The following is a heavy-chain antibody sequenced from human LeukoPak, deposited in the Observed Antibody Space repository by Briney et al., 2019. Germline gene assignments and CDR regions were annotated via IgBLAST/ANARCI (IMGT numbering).Heavy chain of an antibody. CDR2: MNPNSGNT. J-gene: IGHJ6*03. D-gene: IGHD4-17*01. V-gene: IGHV1-8*02. CDR3: ARGGEYGDYGIMDV. CDR1: GGTFSSYA. Sequence: ASVKVSCKASGGTFSSYAISWVRQATGQGLEWMGWMNPNSGNTGYAQKFQGRVTMTRNTSISTAYMELSSLRSEDTAVYYCARGGEYGDYGIMDVWGKGTTVTISS.